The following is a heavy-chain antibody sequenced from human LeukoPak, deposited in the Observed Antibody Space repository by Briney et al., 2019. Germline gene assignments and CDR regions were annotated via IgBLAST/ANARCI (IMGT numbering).Heavy chain of an antibody. CDR2: INHSGST. CDR3: ARGTLRYFDWLLNWFDP. CDR1: GGSFSGYY. V-gene: IGHV4-34*01. Sequence: SETLSLTCAVCGGSFSGYYWSWIRQPPGKGLEWIGEINHSGSTNYNPSLKSRVTISVDTSKNQFSLKLSSVTAADTAVYYCARGTLRYFDWLLNWFDPWGQGTLVTVSS. J-gene: IGHJ5*02. D-gene: IGHD3-9*01.